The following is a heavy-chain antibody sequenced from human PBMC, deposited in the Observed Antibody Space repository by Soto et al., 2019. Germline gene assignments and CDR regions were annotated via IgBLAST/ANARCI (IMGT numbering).Heavy chain of an antibody. CDR3: VTDRPTTEYLTGYFDT. CDR1: GFVFRTFR. Sequence: PGGSLRLSWEASGFVFRTFRMHWVRRAPGQGLEWLSTSRSDGRTARSAGSVRGRLKICRDNSLNPLYLQLDRLQVEETAVYYCVTDRPTTEYLTGYFDTWGQGTPVTVSS. V-gene: IGHV3-30*02. J-gene: IGHJ4*02. D-gene: IGHD3-9*01. CDR2: SRSDGRTA.